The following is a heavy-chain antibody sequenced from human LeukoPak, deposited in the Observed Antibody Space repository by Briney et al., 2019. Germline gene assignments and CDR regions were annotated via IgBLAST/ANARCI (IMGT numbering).Heavy chain of an antibody. Sequence: GGSLRLSCAASGFTFSSYGMHWVRQAPGKGLEWVGRIKPKTDGETTEYAAPVKGRFSISRDDSKNMLYLQMNSLKTEDTAVYYCITPLPYSAQGGQGTLVTVSS. CDR1: GFTFSSYG. CDR2: IKPKTDGETT. J-gene: IGHJ4*02. V-gene: IGHV3-15*07. CDR3: ITPLPYSAQ. D-gene: IGHD2-21*01.